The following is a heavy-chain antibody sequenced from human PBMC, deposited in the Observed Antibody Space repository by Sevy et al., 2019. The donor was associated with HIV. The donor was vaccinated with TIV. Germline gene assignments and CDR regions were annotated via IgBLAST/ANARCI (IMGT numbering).Heavy chain of an antibody. V-gene: IGHV4-61*01. J-gene: IGHJ5*02. CDR2: IYYSGST. Sequence: SETLSLTCTVSGGSVSSGSYYWSWIRQPPGKGLEWIGYIYYSGSTNYNPSLKSRVTISVDTSKNQFSLKLSSVTAADTAMYYCARDNPHYYGSGSYYRWFDPWGQGTLVTVSS. CDR1: GGSVSSGSYY. D-gene: IGHD3-10*01. CDR3: ARDNPHYYGSGSYYRWFDP.